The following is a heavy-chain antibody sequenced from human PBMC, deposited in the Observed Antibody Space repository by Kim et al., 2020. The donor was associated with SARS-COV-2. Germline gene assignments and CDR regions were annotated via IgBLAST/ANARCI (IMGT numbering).Heavy chain of an antibody. CDR2: ISWNSGSI. V-gene: IGHV3-9*01. J-gene: IGHJ6*01. CDR3: AKDISSSSWASYYYYGM. D-gene: IGHD6-13*01. Sequence: GGSLRLSCAASGFTFDDYAMHWVRQAPGKGLEWVSGISWNSGSIGYADSVKGRFTISRDNAKNSLYLQMNSLRAEDTALYYCAKDISSSSWASYYYYGM. CDR1: GFTFDDYA.